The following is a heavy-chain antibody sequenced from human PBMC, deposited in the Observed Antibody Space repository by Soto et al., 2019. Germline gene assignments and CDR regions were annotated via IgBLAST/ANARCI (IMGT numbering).Heavy chain of an antibody. CDR1: GFTIMSFG. D-gene: IGHD3-16*01. CDR2: ISNDARDG. Sequence: HPWGSLRLSCAVSGFTIMSFGIHFIRHSPWKWLEWVGSISNDARDGNYVDSVKGRFTIVRDDSKNTVFLEMTSLRLEDSAGYYCAPRGGLGKFLDSWGQGVQVTVSS. J-gene: IGHJ4*02. V-gene: IGHV3-33*05. CDR3: APRGGLGKFLDS.